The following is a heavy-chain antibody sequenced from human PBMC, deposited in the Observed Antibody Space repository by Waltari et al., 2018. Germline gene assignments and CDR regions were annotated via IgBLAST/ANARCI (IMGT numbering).Heavy chain of an antibody. D-gene: IGHD6-19*01. J-gene: IGHJ4*02. CDR2: FYPEEGET. CDR1: GHTLTELS. Sequence: QVQLLQSGAEVMKPGASVKVSCKVSGHTLTELSIHWVRQAPGKGLEWMGGFYPEEGETFYAQKFQGRVTMTRNTSISTAYMELSSLRSEDTAVYYCARGQGSGWYEDYWGQGTLVTVSS. V-gene: IGHV1-24*01. CDR3: ARGQGSGWYEDY.